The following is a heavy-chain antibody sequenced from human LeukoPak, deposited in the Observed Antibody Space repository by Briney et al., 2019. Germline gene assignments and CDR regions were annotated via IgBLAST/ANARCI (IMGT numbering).Heavy chain of an antibody. V-gene: IGHV3-74*01. CDR3: ARVPLSTAGQGIDY. Sequence: GGSLRLSCVASGFTFSLYNMNWVRQAPGKGLVWVSRIHGDGSSTNYADSVKGRFTISRDNAKNTLFLQMNSLRAEDTAVYYCARVPLSTAGQGIDYWGQGTLVTVSS. CDR1: GFTFSLYN. J-gene: IGHJ4*02. CDR2: IHGDGSST. D-gene: IGHD6-13*01.